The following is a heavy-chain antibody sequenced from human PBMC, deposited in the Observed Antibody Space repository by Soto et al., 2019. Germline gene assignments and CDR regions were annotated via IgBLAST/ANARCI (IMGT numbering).Heavy chain of an antibody. CDR2: IWYDGSNK. CDR3: ARDLSGDYGALDT. D-gene: IGHD4-17*01. Sequence: QVQLVESGGGVVQPGRSLRLSCAPSGFTFSSYGMHWARQAPGKGLEWVAVIWYDGSNKVYADSVKGRFTISRDNSKNTLYQQMNSLRAEDTAVYYCARDLSGDYGALDTWGKGTMVTVSS. CDR1: GFTFSSYG. J-gene: IGHJ3*02. V-gene: IGHV3-33*01.